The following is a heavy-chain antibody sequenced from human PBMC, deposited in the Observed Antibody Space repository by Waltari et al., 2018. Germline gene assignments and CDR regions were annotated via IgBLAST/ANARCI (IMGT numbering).Heavy chain of an antibody. Sequence: EVQLVESGGGLVQPGRSLRLSCTASGFTFGDYAVSWVRQAPGKGLAWVGFIRSKAYGGTTEYAASVKGRFTISRDDSKSIAYLQMNSLKTEDTAVYYCTRIRITIFGVVKIGDYWGQGTLVTVSS. CDR2: IRSKAYGGTT. CDR1: GFTFGDYA. V-gene: IGHV3-49*04. D-gene: IGHD3-3*01. J-gene: IGHJ4*02. CDR3: TRIRITIFGVVKIGDY.